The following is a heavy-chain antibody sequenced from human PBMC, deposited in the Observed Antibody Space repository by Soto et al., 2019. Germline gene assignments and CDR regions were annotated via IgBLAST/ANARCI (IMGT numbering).Heavy chain of an antibody. J-gene: IGHJ4*02. CDR1: GFIVTNHY. Sequence: GGSLRLSCAASGFIVTNHYMSWVRQAPGKGLEWVSVIYSGGSRYYADSVKGRFTISRDDTKNTLSLQMNSLRIEDTAVYYCVRGPTDSPLWVLQWPYGDYWGQGXLVTVYS. V-gene: IGHV3-53*01. CDR2: IYSGGSR. CDR3: VRGPTDSPLWVLQWPYGDY. D-gene: IGHD6-19*01.